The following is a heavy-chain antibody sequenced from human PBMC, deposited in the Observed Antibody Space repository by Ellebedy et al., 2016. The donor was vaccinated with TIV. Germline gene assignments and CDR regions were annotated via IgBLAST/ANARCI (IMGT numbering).Heavy chain of an antibody. CDR2: LHPSGTP. CDR3: ARHGPQWFDAFDI. Sequence: PSETLSLTCAVSGVSITSHFWTWIRQPAGGGLEWIGRLHPSGTPNYNPSLKSRVIMPRDTSKDQFSLKLSSVTAADTAVYFCARHGPQWFDAFDIWGQGTLVTVSS. J-gene: IGHJ3*02. V-gene: IGHV4-4*07. D-gene: IGHD3-22*01. CDR1: GVSITSHF.